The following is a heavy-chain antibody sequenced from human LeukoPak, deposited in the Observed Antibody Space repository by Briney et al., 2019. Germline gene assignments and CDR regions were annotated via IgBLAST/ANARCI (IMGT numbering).Heavy chain of an antibody. CDR2: IYHSGST. J-gene: IGHJ1*01. CDR3: ASYYVPEYYYDSSGYPSGPHAEYFQH. D-gene: IGHD3-22*01. CDR1: GGSISSGGYS. V-gene: IGHV4-30-2*01. Sequence: PSETLSLTCAVSGGSISSGGYSWSWIRQPPGKGLEWIGYIYHSGSTYYNPSLKSRVTISVDRSKNQFSLKLSSVTAADPAVYYCASYYVPEYYYDSSGYPSGPHAEYFQHWGQGTLVTVSS.